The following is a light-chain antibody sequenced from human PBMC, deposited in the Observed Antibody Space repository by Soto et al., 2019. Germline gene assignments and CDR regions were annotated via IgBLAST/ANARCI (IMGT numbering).Light chain of an antibody. CDR1: QSVSNSY. CDR2: GAS. J-gene: IGKJ4*01. CDR3: QQYGSSPLT. V-gene: IGKV3-20*01. Sequence: EIVLTQSPGTLSLSPGERATLSCRASQSVSNSYLAWYQQKPGQAPRLLISGASSRATGIPDRFSGSGSGTDFSLTISRLEPEDFAVYYCQQYGSSPLTFGGGTKVEIK.